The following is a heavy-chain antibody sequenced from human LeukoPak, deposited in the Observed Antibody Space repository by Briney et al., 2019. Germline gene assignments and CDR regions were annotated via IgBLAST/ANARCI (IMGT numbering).Heavy chain of an antibody. V-gene: IGHV1-8*01. D-gene: IGHD5-24*01. J-gene: IGHJ4*02. CDR1: GYTFTSYD. Sequence: ASVKVSCKASGYTFTSYDFNWVRQATGQRPEWMGWMSPNSGNTGYAQKFQGRVTMTRNTSISTAYMELSSLRSEDTAVYYCARDGTRWLPEVYKDYWGQGTLVTVSS. CDR2: MSPNSGNT. CDR3: ARDGTRWLPEVYKDY.